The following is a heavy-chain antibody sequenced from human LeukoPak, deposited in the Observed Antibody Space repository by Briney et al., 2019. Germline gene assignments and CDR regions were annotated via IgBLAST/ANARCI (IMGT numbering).Heavy chain of an antibody. CDR1: GASISATSYC. V-gene: IGHV4-39*07. CDR2: MYYNGNT. D-gene: IGHD6-6*01. J-gene: IGHJ5*02. Sequence: SETLSLTCTVSGASISATSYCSGWIRQPPGTGLEWIANMYYNGNTAYNPSLKSRATISIDTSKNQFSLRLNSVTAADTAVYYCARVGWGNAAAHPNWLDPWGQGILVTVSS. CDR3: ARVGWGNAAAHPNWLDP.